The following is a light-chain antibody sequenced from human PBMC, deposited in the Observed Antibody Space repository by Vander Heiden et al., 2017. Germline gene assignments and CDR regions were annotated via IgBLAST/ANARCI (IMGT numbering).Light chain of an antibody. J-gene: IGKJ3*01. CDR1: QSHRSY. CDR2: AAS. V-gene: IGKV1-39*01. Sequence: DFHMTQSPSSLFASVEDRVTITCRASQSHRSYRNWYQQKPGTAPKLLIYAASSWQSGNPSRLRGSGSGTDFTLTISSLRPEDFATYYFQQIYSTPFTFGPGTKVDIK. CDR3: QQIYSTPFT.